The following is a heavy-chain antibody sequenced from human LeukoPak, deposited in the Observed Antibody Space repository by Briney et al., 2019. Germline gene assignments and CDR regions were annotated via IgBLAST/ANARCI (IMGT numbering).Heavy chain of an antibody. CDR1: GFTFSTYA. CDR3: AKDIPTGPGLY. J-gene: IGHJ4*02. D-gene: IGHD3-9*01. Sequence: GGSLRLSCAASGFTFSTYAMSWVRQIPGKGLEWVSAISGSDDGTYYADSVKGRFTISRDNSKNTLYLQMNSLRAEDTAVYYCAKDIPTGPGLYWGQGTLVTVSS. V-gene: IGHV3-23*01. CDR2: ISGSDDGT.